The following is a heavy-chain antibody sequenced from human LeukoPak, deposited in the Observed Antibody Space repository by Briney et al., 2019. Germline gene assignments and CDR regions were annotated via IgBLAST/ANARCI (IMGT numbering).Heavy chain of an antibody. CDR2: IYYSGST. CDR1: GGSISSYY. D-gene: IGHD3-10*01. CDR3: ARTIWFGELPYYYYGMDV. J-gene: IGHJ6*04. V-gene: IGHV4-59*01. Sequence: SETLSLTCTVSGGSISSYYWSWIRQPPGKGLEWIGYIYYSGSTNYNPSLKSRVTISVDTSKNQFSLKLSPVTAADTAVYYCARTIWFGELPYYYYGMDVWGKGTTVTVSS.